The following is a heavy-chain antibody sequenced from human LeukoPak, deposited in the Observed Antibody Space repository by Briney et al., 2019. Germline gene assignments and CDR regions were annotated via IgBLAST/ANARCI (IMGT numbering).Heavy chain of an antibody. J-gene: IGHJ4*02. CDR3: AKLSHYDSSGYFEFDY. D-gene: IGHD3-22*01. Sequence: GGSLRLSCAASGFTFSSYAMSWVRQAPGKGLEWVSAISGSGGSTYYADSVKGRFTISRDNSKNTLYLQMNSLRAEDTAVYYCAKLSHYDSSGYFEFDYWGQGTLVTVSS. CDR1: GFTFSSYA. V-gene: IGHV3-23*01. CDR2: ISGSGGST.